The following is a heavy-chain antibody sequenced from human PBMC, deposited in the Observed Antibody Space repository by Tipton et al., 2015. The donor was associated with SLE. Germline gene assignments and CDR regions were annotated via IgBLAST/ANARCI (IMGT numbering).Heavy chain of an antibody. Sequence: SLSLSCAASGFTFSSYSMNWVRQAPWKGLEWVSSISSSSSYIYYADSVKGRFTISRDNAKNSLYLQMNSLRAEDTAVYYCARDKGTNWFDPWCQGTLVTVSS. J-gene: IGHJ5*02. CDR1: GFTFSSYS. V-gene: IGHV3-21*01. CDR3: ARDKGTNWFDP. CDR2: ISSSSSYI. D-gene: IGHD1-1*01.